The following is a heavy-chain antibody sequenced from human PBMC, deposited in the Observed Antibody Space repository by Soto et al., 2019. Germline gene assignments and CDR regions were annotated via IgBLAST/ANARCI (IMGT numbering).Heavy chain of an antibody. D-gene: IGHD3-10*01. CDR2: IYYSGST. V-gene: IGHV4-31*03. Sequence: SETLSLTCTVSGGSISSGGYYWSWIRQHPGKGLEWIGYIYYSGSTYYNPSLKSRVTISVDTSKNQFSLKLSSVTAADTAVYYCARALWFGEPMYWFDPWGQGTLVTVSS. CDR3: ARALWFGEPMYWFDP. CDR1: GGSISSGGYY. J-gene: IGHJ5*02.